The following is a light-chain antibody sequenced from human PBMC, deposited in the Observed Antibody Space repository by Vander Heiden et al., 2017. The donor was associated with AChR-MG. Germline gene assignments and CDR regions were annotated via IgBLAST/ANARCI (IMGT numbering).Light chain of an antibody. CDR1: TLGDKY. J-gene: IGLJ2*01. CDR2: QDS. CDR3: QAWDSSTAV. V-gene: IGLV3-1*01. Sequence: SYAPTQPPSVSVSPGQTASIPCPADTLGDKYACWYQQKAGQSPVLVIYQDSRRPAGIPERFSGSNSGNTATLTISGTQAMDEADYYCQAWDSSTAVFGGGTKLTVL.